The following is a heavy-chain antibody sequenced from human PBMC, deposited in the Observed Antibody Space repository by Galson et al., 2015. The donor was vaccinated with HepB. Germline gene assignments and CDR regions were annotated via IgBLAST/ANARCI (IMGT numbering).Heavy chain of an antibody. CDR3: ARDPPLGAPFDY. CDR1: GFTFSNYH. J-gene: IGHJ4*02. Sequence: GFTFSNYHMNWVRQAPGKGLEWVSSISTTSSHIHYADSVKGRFTISRDNAKNSLFLQMDSLRADGTAVYYCARDPPLGAPFDYWGQGTLVTVSS. D-gene: IGHD7-27*01. CDR2: ISTTSSHI. V-gene: IGHV3-21*01.